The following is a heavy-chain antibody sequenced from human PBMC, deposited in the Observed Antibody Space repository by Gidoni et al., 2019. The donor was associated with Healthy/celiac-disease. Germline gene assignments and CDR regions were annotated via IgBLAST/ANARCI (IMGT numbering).Heavy chain of an antibody. J-gene: IGHJ4*02. D-gene: IGHD4-17*01. CDR2: ISAYNGNT. CDR1: GYPVTSYG. CDR3: ARDKDYGDYADY. V-gene: IGHV1-18*01. Sequence: QVQLVQSGAEGTKPGGSVNVHCTAPGYPVTSYGTRWVRQAPGQGLEWMGWISAYNGNTNDAQKLQGRVTMTTDTSTSTAYMELRSLRSDDTAVYYCARDKDYGDYADYWGQGTLVTVSS.